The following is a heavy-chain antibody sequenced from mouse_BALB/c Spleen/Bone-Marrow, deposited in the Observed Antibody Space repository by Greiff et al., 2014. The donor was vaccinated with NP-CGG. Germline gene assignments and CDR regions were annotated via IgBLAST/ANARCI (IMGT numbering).Heavy chain of an antibody. J-gene: IGHJ4*01. CDR3: ARGDGYAMDY. V-gene: IGHV14-1*02. Sequence: VQLQQSGAEIVRPGALVKLSCKASGFNIKDYYKQWVKQRPEQGLEWIGWIDPENGNTIYDPKFQGKASITADTSSNTAYLQLSSLTSEDTAVYYCARGDGYAMDYWGQGTSVTVSS. CDR2: IDPENGNT. CDR1: GFNIKDYY.